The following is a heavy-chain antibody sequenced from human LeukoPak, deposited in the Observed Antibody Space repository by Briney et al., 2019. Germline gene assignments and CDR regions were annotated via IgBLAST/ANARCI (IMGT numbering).Heavy chain of an antibody. CDR3: ARHRYCSGGSCYADY. V-gene: IGHV4-61*02. CDR2: IYTSGSTSGST. D-gene: IGHD2-15*01. CDR1: GGSISSNNYY. J-gene: IGHJ4*02. Sequence: SETLSLTCTVSGGSISSNNYYWNWIRQPAGKGLEWIGRIYTSGSTSGSTNYNPSLKSRVTISVDTSKNQFSLKLSSVTAADTAVYYCARHRYCSGGSCYADYWGQGTLVTVSS.